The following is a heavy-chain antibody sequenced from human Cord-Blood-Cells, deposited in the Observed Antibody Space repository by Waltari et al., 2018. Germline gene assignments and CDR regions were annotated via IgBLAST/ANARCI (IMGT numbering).Heavy chain of an antibody. CDR2: ISSSGSTI. J-gene: IGHJ6*02. V-gene: IGHV3-11*01. CDR3: ARGGELELYYYYYGMDV. Sequence: GESGGGLVKPGGSLRLSCAASGFTFSDYYMSWIRQAPGKALEWVSYISSSGSTIYYADSVKGRFTISRDNAKNALYLQMNSLRAEDTAVYYCARGGELELYYYYYGMDVWGQGTTVTVSS. D-gene: IGHD1-7*01. CDR1: GFTFSDYY.